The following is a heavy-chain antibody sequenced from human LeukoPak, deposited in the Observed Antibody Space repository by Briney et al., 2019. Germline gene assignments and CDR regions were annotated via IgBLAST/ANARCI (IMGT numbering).Heavy chain of an antibody. V-gene: IGHV3-21*01. CDR3: ARGTTAFDY. D-gene: IGHD1/OR15-1a*01. CDR1: GFTVSSNY. CDR2: ISSSSNYI. Sequence: PGGSLRLSCAASGFTVSSNYMSWVRQAPGKGLEWVSSISSSSNYIYYADSVKGRFTISRDNAKNSLYLQMNSLRADDTAVYYCARGTTAFDYWGQGTLVTVSS. J-gene: IGHJ4*02.